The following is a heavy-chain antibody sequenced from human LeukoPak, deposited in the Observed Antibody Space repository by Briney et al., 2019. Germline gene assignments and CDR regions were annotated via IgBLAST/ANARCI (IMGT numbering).Heavy chain of an antibody. CDR2: ISAYNGNT. J-gene: IGHJ5*02. D-gene: IGHD6-6*01. CDR1: GYTFTGYY. V-gene: IGHV1-18*04. Sequence: ASVKVSCKASGYTFTGYYMHWVRQAPGQGLEWMGWISAYNGNTNSAQKLQGRVTMTTDTSTSTAYMELRSLRSDDTAVYYCARDGGSSSPFGPWGQGSLVTASS. CDR3: ARDGGSSSPFGP.